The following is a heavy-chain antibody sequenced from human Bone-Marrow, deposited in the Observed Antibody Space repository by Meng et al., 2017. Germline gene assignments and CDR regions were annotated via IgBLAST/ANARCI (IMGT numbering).Heavy chain of an antibody. CDR2: IWYDGSNK. V-gene: IGHV3-33*01. CDR1: GFTFSSYG. Sequence: GESLKISCAASGFTFSSYGMHWVRQAPGKGLEWVAVIWYDGSNKYYADSVKGRFTISRDNSKNTLYLQMNSLRAEDTAVYYCARPTYYYDSSGYYILDYFDYWGQGTLVTVSS. D-gene: IGHD3-22*01. CDR3: ARPTYYYDSSGYYILDYFDY. J-gene: IGHJ4*02.